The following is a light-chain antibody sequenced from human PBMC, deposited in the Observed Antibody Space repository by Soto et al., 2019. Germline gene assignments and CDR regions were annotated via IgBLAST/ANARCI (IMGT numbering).Light chain of an antibody. Sequence: QSALTQPPSTSGSPGQSVTISCTGTSSDVGAYDSVSWYQQYPGKAPKLIIYEVTKRPSGVPDRFSGSKSGNTASLTVSGLQADDEADYYCASYAGFKILYVFGTGTKVTVL. CDR3: ASYAGFKILYV. J-gene: IGLJ1*01. CDR2: EVT. V-gene: IGLV2-8*01. CDR1: SSDVGAYDS.